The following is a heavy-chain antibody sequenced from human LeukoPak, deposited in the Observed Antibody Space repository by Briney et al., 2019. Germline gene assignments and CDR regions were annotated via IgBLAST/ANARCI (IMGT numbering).Heavy chain of an antibody. V-gene: IGHV4-59*01. D-gene: IGHD3-22*01. J-gene: IGHJ3*02. CDR3: AGAPYYYDSSGYWGPGAFDI. CDR2: IYYSGST. Sequence: SETLSLTCTVSGGSISSYYWSWIRQPPGKGLEWIGYIYYSGSTNYNPSLKSRVTISVDTSKNQSSLKLSSVTAADTAVYYCAGAPYYYDSSGYWGPGAFDIWGQGTMVTVSS. CDR1: GGSISSYY.